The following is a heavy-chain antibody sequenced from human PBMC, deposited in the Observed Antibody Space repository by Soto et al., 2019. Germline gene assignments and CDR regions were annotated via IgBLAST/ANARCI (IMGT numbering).Heavy chain of an antibody. CDR3: ARDKDVLRFLEWFPIPDY. CDR2: ISAYNGNT. Sequence: ASVKVSCKASGYTFTSYGISWVRQAPGQGLEWMGWISAYNGNTNYAQKLQGRVTMTTDTSTSTAYMELRSLRSDDTAVYYCARDKDVLRFLEWFPIPDYWGQGTLVTVSS. V-gene: IGHV1-18*01. D-gene: IGHD3-3*01. CDR1: GYTFTSYG. J-gene: IGHJ4*02.